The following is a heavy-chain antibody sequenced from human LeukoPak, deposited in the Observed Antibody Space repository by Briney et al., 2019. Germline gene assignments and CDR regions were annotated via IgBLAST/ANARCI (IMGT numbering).Heavy chain of an antibody. CDR3: ARGDSRIFSQVVVMPPHD. J-gene: IGHJ4*02. D-gene: IGHD3-22*01. Sequence: GASVKVSCTTSGYTFTDYYLHWVRQDPAQGLEWMGRINPHSGRTNYAHKFQGRVTITSDTPNSTAYMALSGRRDDETAIYVCARGDSRIFSQVVVMPPHDWGQGSLLTAS. V-gene: IGHV1-2*07. CDR1: GYTFTDYY. CDR2: INPHSGRT.